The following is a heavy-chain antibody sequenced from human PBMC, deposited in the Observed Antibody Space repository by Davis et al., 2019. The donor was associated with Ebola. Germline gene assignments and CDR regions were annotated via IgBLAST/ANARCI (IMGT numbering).Heavy chain of an antibody. D-gene: IGHD6-19*01. CDR2: LGTSADT. J-gene: IGHJ3*01. CDR1: GFIFSSYV. CDR3: AKDTSNVWFDV. V-gene: IGHV3-23*01. Sequence: GGSLRLSCAASGFIFSSYVMSWVRQAPGKGLEWVSTLGTSADTYYADSVKGRFTISRDNSKNTLYLQMNSLRVEDKAIYYCAKDTSNVWFDVWGPGTMVTVSS.